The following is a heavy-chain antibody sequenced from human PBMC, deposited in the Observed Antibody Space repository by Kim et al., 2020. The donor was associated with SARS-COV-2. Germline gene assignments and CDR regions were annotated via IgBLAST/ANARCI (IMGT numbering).Heavy chain of an antibody. V-gene: IGHV3-7*01. CDR3: ARERGYYYYYGMDV. Sequence: VDSVKGPFTISRDNAKNSLYLQMNSLRAEDTAVYYCARERGYYYYYGMDVWGQGPRSPSP. J-gene: IGHJ6*02.